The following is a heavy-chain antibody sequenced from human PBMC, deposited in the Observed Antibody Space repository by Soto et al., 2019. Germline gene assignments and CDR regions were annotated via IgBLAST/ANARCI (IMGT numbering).Heavy chain of an antibody. J-gene: IGHJ4*02. CDR2: INGDGAGT. CDR1: GFTFSTYG. Sequence: EVQILESGGGLVQPGGSLRLSCEASGFTFSTYGLTWVRQAPGKGLEWVSLINGDGAGTYYADSVRGRFTIARDNSKNTLYLQMNSLRAEDTAVYYCAARNFEYWGQGTLVTVSS. CDR3: AARNFEY. V-gene: IGHV3-23*01.